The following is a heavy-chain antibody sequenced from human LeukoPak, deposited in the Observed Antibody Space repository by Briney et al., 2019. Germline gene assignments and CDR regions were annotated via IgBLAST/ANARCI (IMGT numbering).Heavy chain of an antibody. V-gene: IGHV1-18*01. Sequence: ASVKVSCKASGYTFTSYAISWVRQAPGQGLEWMGWISTYNDNTNYAQKLQGRVTMTTDTSTTTAYMELRSLRSDDTAVYYCARNSGSYLRWHYWGQGTLVTVSS. CDR3: ARNSGSYLRWHY. CDR1: GYTFTSYA. D-gene: IGHD1-26*01. CDR2: ISTYNDNT. J-gene: IGHJ4*02.